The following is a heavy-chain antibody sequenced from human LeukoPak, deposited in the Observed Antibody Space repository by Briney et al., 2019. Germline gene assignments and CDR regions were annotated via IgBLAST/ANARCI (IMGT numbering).Heavy chain of an antibody. CDR1: GFTLTTYS. V-gene: IGHV3-48*02. J-gene: IGHJ4*02. D-gene: IGHD3-22*01. Sequence: PGGSLRLSCAASGFTLTTYSMNWVRQAPGKGLEWISYISGTNSAIYYADSVKGRFTISRDNAKNSVSLQMNNLRDGDTAVYYCARGTMMNWGQGTLVTVSS. CDR3: ARGTMMN. CDR2: ISGTNSAI.